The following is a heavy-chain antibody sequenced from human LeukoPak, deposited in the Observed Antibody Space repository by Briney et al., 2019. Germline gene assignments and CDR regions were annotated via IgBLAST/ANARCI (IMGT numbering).Heavy chain of an antibody. D-gene: IGHD4-17*01. CDR2: FDPEDGET. V-gene: IGHV1-24*01. CDR1: GYTLTELS. J-gene: IGHJ5*02. Sequence: ASVTVSCKVSGYTLTELSMHWVRQAPGKGLEWMGGFDPEDGETIYAQKFQGRVTMTEDTSTDTAYMELSSLRSEDTAVYYCATAWTTVTTNWFDPWGQGTLVTVSS. CDR3: ATAWTTVTTNWFDP.